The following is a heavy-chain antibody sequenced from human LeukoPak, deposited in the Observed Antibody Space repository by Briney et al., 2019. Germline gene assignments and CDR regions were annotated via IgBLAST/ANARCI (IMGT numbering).Heavy chain of an antibody. CDR1: GGSISSSSYY. J-gene: IGHJ4*02. V-gene: IGHV4-39*01. CDR2: IYYSGST. CDR3: AREWFGESHFDY. D-gene: IGHD3-10*01. Sequence: PSETLSLTCTVSGGSISSSSYYWGWIRQPPGKGLEWIGSIYYSGSTYYNPSLKSRVTISVYTSKNQFSLKLSSVTAADTAVYYCAREWFGESHFDYWGQGTLVTVSS.